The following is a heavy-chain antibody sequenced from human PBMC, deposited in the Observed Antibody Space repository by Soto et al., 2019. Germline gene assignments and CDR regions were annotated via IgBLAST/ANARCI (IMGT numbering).Heavy chain of an antibody. CDR1: GFTFSSYG. J-gene: IGHJ5*02. V-gene: IGHV3-33*01. CDR3: ARVPSGSGSYYNDDWFDP. CDR2: IWYDGSNK. Sequence: PGGSLRLSCAASGFTFSSYGMHWVRQAPGKGLEWVAVIWYDGSNKYYADSVKGRFTISRDNSKNTLYLQMNSLRAEDTAVYYCARVPSGSGSYYNDDWFDPWGQGTLVTVSS. D-gene: IGHD3-10*01.